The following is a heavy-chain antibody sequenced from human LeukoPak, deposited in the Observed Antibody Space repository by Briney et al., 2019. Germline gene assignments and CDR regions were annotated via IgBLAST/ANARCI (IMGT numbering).Heavy chain of an antibody. D-gene: IGHD3-22*01. Sequence: GASVKVSCKASGYTFTSYGISWVRQAPGQGLEWMGWISAYNGNTNYAQRLQGRVTMTTDTSTSTAYMELRSLSSDDTAVYYCARPYYDSSAPPYDYWGQGTLVTVSS. CDR2: ISAYNGNT. J-gene: IGHJ4*02. CDR1: GYTFTSYG. CDR3: ARPYYDSSAPPYDY. V-gene: IGHV1-18*01.